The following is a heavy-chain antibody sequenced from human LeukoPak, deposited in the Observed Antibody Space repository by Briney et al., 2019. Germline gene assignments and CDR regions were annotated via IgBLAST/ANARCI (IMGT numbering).Heavy chain of an antibody. CDR2: IIPIFGTA. J-gene: IGHJ4*02. Sequence: SVKVSCKASGGTFSSYAISWVRQAPGQGLEWMGGIIPIFGTANYAQKFQGRVTITADESTSTAYMELSSLRSEDTAVYYCARVDDSSGYYYGYFDYWGQGTLVTVSS. V-gene: IGHV1-69*13. D-gene: IGHD3-22*01. CDR3: ARVDDSSGYYYGYFDY. CDR1: GGTFSSYA.